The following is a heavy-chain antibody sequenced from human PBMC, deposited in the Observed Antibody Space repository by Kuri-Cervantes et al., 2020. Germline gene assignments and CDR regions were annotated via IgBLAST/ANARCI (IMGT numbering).Heavy chain of an antibody. CDR1: GYTFPSYG. J-gene: IGHJ4*02. Sequence: ASVKVSCKASGYTFPSYGISWVRQAPGKGLEWMGWISAYNGDTNYAQNLQGRVTMTTDTSTSTAYMELRSLRSDDTAVYYCARDLFPRLSAYYFESWGQGTLVTVSS. D-gene: IGHD1-1*01. V-gene: IGHV1-18*01. CDR2: ISAYNGDT. CDR3: ARDLFPRLSAYYFES.